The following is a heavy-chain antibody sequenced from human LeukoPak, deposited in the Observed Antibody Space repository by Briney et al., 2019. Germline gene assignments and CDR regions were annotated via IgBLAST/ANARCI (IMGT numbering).Heavy chain of an antibody. D-gene: IGHD3-16*01. CDR3: AKSTRAVMAMMDV. V-gene: IGHV3-21*01. CDR2: ISSRSTYI. Sequence: GGSLRLSCAASGFTFSNYSMKWVRHAPGKGLEWVSSISSRSTYIYHADSVKGRFTISRDNAKNSLFLQMNSLRAEDTAVYFCAKSTRAVMAMMDVWGKGTTVTVSS. J-gene: IGHJ6*04. CDR1: GFTFSNYS.